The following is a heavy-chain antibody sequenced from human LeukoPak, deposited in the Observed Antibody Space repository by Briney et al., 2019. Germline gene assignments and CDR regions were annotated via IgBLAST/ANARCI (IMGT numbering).Heavy chain of an antibody. CDR3: ARGDYDFWSGYHIPFDY. CDR1: GGSFSGYY. CDR2: INHSGST. J-gene: IGHJ4*02. V-gene: IGHV4-34*01. D-gene: IGHD3-3*01. Sequence: SETLSLTCAVYGGSFSGYYWSWIRQPPGKGLEWIGEINHSGSTNYNPSLTSRVTISVDTSKNQFSLKLSSVTAADTAVYYCARGDYDFWSGYHIPFDYWGQGTLVTVSS.